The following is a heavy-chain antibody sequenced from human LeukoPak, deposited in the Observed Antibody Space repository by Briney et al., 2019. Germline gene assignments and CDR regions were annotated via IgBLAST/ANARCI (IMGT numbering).Heavy chain of an antibody. CDR1: GYTFTSYG. Sequence: GASVKVSCKASGYTFTSYGMSWVRQAPGQGLEWMGWINAYNGNTNYSQKLQGRVTMTTDTSTSTAYMELRSLRSDDTAVYYCARVRDDFRRVACWFDPWGQGTLVTVSS. V-gene: IGHV1-18*01. CDR3: ARVRDDFRRVACWFDP. J-gene: IGHJ5*02. D-gene: IGHD3-3*01. CDR2: INAYNGNT.